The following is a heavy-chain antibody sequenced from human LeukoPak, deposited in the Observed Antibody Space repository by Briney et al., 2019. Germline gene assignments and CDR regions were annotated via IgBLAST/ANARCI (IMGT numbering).Heavy chain of an antibody. D-gene: IGHD6-19*01. CDR3: AKVRSGWYYFDY. V-gene: IGHV3-23*01. CDR1: RFTFSSYA. CDR2: ISGSGGST. Sequence: GGSLRLSCAASRFTFSSYAMSWVRQAPGKGLEWVSAISGSGGSTYYADSVKGRFTISRDNSKNTLYLQMNSLRAEDTAVYYCAKVRSGWYYFDYWGQGTLVTVSS. J-gene: IGHJ4*02.